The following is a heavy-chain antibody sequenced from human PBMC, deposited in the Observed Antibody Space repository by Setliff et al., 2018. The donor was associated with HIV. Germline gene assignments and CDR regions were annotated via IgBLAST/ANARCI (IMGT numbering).Heavy chain of an antibody. CDR2: TYYRSKWYF. D-gene: IGHD6-19*01. CDR1: GDSVSSNNAA. Sequence: LSQTLSLTCAISGDSVSSNNAAWNWIRQSPLRGLEWLGRTYYRSKWYFDYAVSVKSRVIINPDTSKNQFSLNLNSVTPEDTAVYYCARGSYGSVLLWGQGTLVTVSS. CDR3: ARGSYGSVLL. J-gene: IGHJ4*02. V-gene: IGHV6-1*01.